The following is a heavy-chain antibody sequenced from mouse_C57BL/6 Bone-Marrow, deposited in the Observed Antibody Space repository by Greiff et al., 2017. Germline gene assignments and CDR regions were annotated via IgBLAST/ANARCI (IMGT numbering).Heavy chain of an antibody. CDR1: GYTFTSYW. D-gene: IGHD1-2*01. J-gene: IGHJ1*03. Sequence: VQLQQPGAELVKPGASVKLSCKASGYTFTSYWMHWVKQRPGQGLEWIGMIHPNSGSTNYNEKFKSKATLTVDKSSSTSYMQLSSLTSEDSAVYYCARGGLTTAWYFDVWGTGTTVTVSS. V-gene: IGHV1-64*01. CDR2: IHPNSGST. CDR3: ARGGLTTAWYFDV.